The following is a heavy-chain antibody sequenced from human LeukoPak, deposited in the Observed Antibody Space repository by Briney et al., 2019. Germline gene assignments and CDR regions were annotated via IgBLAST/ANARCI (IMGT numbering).Heavy chain of an antibody. CDR3: ARADRVAFDI. J-gene: IGHJ3*02. V-gene: IGHV3-21*01. CDR2: ISSSSSYI. D-gene: IGHD3-16*02. CDR1: GFTFSSCS. Sequence: GGSLRLSCAASGFTFSSCSMNWVRQAPGKGLEWVSSISSSSSYIYYADSVKGRFTISRDNAKNSLYLQMNSLRAEDTAVYYCARADRVAFDIWGQGTMVTVSS.